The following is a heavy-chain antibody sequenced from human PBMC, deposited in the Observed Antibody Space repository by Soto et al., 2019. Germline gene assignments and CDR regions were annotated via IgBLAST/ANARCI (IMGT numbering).Heavy chain of an antibody. CDR3: ARVVASSMVRGQNWFDP. CDR1: GYTFTSYD. CDR2: MNPNSGNT. D-gene: IGHD3-10*01. J-gene: IGHJ5*02. Sequence: GAPVKVSCKASGYTFTSYDINWVRQATGQGLEWMGWMNPNSGNTGYAQKFQGRVTMTRNTSISTAYMELSSLRSEDTAVYYCARVVASSMVRGQNWFDPWGQGTLVTVSS. V-gene: IGHV1-8*01.